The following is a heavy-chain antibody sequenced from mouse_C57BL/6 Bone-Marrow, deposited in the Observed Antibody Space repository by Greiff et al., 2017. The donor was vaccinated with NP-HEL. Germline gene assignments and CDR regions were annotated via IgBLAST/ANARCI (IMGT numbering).Heavy chain of an antibody. V-gene: IGHV14-3*01. D-gene: IGHD2-2*01. CDR1: GFNIKNTY. J-gene: IGHJ2*01. CDR2: IDPANGNT. CDR3: SIYYGYDDDGRYYCDY. Sequence: VQLQQSVAELVRPGASVKLSCTASGFNIKNTYMHWVKQRPEQGLAWIGRIDPANGNTKYAPEFQGKATITADPSSTTAYLQLSSLTSEDTAIYYCSIYYGYDDDGRYYCDYWGQGTTLTVSS.